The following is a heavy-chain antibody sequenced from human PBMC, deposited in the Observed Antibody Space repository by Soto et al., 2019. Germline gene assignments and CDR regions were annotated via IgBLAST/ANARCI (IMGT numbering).Heavy chain of an antibody. CDR3: ASRDSSSWSDYYYYYGMDV. CDR2: IYYSGST. J-gene: IGHJ6*02. Sequence: SLTCTVSGGSISSSSYYWGWIRQPPGRGLEWIGSIYYSGSTYYNPSLKSRVTISVDTSKNQFSLKLSSVTAADTAVYYCASRDSSSWSDYYYYYGMDVWGQGTTVTVSS. D-gene: IGHD6-13*01. V-gene: IGHV4-39*01. CDR1: GGSISSSSYY.